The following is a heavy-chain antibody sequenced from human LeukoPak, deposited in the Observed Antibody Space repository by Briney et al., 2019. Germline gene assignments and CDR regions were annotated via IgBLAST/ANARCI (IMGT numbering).Heavy chain of an antibody. Sequence: ASVKVSCKASGYTFTSYYMHWVRQAPGEGLEWMGIINPSGGSTSYVQKFQGRVTMTRDMSTSTVYMELSSLRADDTAVYYCARDSRWIQFDYWGQGTLVTVSS. D-gene: IGHD5-18*01. V-gene: IGHV1-46*01. CDR1: GYTFTSYY. CDR3: ARDSRWIQFDY. J-gene: IGHJ4*02. CDR2: INPSGGST.